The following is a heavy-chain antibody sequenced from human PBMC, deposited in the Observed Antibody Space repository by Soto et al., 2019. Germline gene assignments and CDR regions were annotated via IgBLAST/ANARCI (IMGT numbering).Heavy chain of an antibody. D-gene: IGHD1-7*01. CDR3: VSRVSGNYDY. CDR2: ISSNGGTT. J-gene: IGHJ4*02. V-gene: IGHV3-64*01. Sequence: EVPLAESGGGMVQPGGSLRLSCVASGFTFSSYDMHWVRQAPGKGLEYVSSISSNGGTTYYGNSVKGRFTISRDNSKNTLYLQMGSLRAEVMAVYYCVSRVSGNYDYWGQGTLVTVSS. CDR1: GFTFSSYD.